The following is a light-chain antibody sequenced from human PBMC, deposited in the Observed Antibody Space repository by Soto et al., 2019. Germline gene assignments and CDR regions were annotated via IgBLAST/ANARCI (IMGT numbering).Light chain of an antibody. CDR1: QSVSSR. CDR3: QHYNNWPPWT. Sequence: EIIMTQSPDILSVSPGARAPLSCRASQSVSSRLAWYQQKPGQAPRLLIHDASTRATGVPARFSGSGSGTEFTLTISSLQAEDFAIYYCQHYNNWPPWTFGQGTKVDIK. J-gene: IGKJ1*01. CDR2: DAS. V-gene: IGKV3-15*01.